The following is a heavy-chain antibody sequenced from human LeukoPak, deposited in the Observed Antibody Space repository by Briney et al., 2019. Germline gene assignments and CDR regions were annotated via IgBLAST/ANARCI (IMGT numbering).Heavy chain of an antibody. J-gene: IGHJ5*02. CDR1: GGSISSYY. V-gene: IGHV4-59*01. Sequence: PSETLSLTCTVSGGSISSYYWSWMRQPPGKGLEGMGYIYYSGSTNYNPSLKSRVTISVDTSKNQFSLKLSSVTAADTVVYYCARVPNSSGWRSYNWFDPWGQGTLVTVSS. D-gene: IGHD6-19*01. CDR2: IYYSGST. CDR3: ARVPNSSGWRSYNWFDP.